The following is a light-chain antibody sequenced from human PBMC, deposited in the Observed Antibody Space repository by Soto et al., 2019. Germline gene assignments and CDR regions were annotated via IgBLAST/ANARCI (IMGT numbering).Light chain of an antibody. CDR1: QSISTY. V-gene: IGKV1-39*01. Sequence: IQMTQSPSSLSASVGDRVTITCRAAQSISTYLKWYQQKPGKAPKLLIYLASRRQSGVPARFSGDASGTDFTLTITSLQPEDFATYYCQQTFSPYSFGQGTKLEIK. CDR2: LAS. CDR3: QQTFSPYS. J-gene: IGKJ2*03.